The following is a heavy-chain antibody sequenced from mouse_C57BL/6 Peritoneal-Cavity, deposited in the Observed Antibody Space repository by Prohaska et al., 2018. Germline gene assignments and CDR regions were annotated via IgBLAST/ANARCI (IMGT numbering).Heavy chain of an antibody. Sequence: EVQLVESGGGLVKPGGSLKLSCAASGFTFSDYGMHWVRQATEKGLGLVAYIRSCSSTIYYAVTGKGRFTISRDNAKNTLFLQMTSLRSEDTAMYYCARKDYYWYFDVWGTGTTVTVSS. CDR3: ARKDYYWYFDV. J-gene: IGHJ1*03. CDR1: GFTFSDYG. V-gene: IGHV5-17*01. CDR2: IRSCSSTI. D-gene: IGHD2-4*01.